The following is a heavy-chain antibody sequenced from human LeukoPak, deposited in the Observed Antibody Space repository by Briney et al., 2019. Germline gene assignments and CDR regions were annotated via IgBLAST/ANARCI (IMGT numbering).Heavy chain of an antibody. V-gene: IGHV1-69*04. CDR3: AIDRLVAGTYYYYVMDV. CDR1: GGTFSSYA. Sequence: SVKVSCKASGGTFSSYAISWVRQAPGQGLEWMGRIIPIFGIANYAQKFQGRVTITADKSTSTAYMELSSLRSEDTAVYYCAIDRLVAGTYYYYVMDVWGQGTTVTVSS. D-gene: IGHD6-19*01. J-gene: IGHJ6*02. CDR2: IIPIFGIA.